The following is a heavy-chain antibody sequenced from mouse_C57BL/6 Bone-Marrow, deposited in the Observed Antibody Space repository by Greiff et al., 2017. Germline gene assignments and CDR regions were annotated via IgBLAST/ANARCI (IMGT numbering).Heavy chain of an antibody. Sequence: VQLQQSGAELVRPGASVTLSCKASGYTFTDYEMHWVKQTPVHGLEWIGAIDPETGGTAYNQKFKGKAILTAAKSSSTAYMELRSLTSEDSAAYYCTRPTYYGSSYVWYFDVWGTGTTVTVSS. CDR3: TRPTYYGSSYVWYFDV. CDR2: IDPETGGT. D-gene: IGHD1-1*01. V-gene: IGHV1-15*01. J-gene: IGHJ1*03. CDR1: GYTFTDYE.